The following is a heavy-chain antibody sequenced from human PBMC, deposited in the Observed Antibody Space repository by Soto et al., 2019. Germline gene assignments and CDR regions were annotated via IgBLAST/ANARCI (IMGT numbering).Heavy chain of an antibody. CDR2: ISYDGSNK. V-gene: IGHV3-30*18. CDR1: GFTFSSYG. J-gene: IGHJ4*02. Sequence: SLRLSCAASGFTFSSYGMHWVRQAPGKGLEWVAVISYDGSNKYYADSVKGRFTISRDNSKNTLYLQMNSLRAEDTAVYYCAKDRRLNYDFWSGTLDYWGQGTLVTV. D-gene: IGHD3-3*01. CDR3: AKDRRLNYDFWSGTLDY.